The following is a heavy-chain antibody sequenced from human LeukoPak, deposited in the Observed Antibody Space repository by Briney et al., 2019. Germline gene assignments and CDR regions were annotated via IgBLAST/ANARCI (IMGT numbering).Heavy chain of an antibody. V-gene: IGHV4-59*01. J-gene: IGHJ4*02. CDR2: IYYSGST. Sequence: SETLSLTCTVSGGSISSYYWSWIRKPPGKGLEWIGYIYYSGSTNYNPSLKSRVTISVDTSKNQFSLKLSSVTAADTAVYYCARSCDILTGSDYYFDYWGQGTLVTVSS. D-gene: IGHD3-9*01. CDR3: ARSCDILTGSDYYFDY. CDR1: GGSISSYY.